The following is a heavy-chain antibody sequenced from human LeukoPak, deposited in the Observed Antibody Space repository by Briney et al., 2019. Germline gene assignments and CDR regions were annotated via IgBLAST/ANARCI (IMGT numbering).Heavy chain of an antibody. CDR1: GFTFSSYG. Sequence: GGSLRLSCTACGFTFSSYGMHWVRQAPGKGLEWVAFIRYDGSNKYYADSVKGRFTISRDNSKNTLYLQMNSLRAEDTAVYYCAKDRVAAAGIYNWFDPWGQGTLVTVSS. V-gene: IGHV3-30*02. D-gene: IGHD6-13*01. J-gene: IGHJ5*02. CDR3: AKDRVAAAGIYNWFDP. CDR2: IRYDGSNK.